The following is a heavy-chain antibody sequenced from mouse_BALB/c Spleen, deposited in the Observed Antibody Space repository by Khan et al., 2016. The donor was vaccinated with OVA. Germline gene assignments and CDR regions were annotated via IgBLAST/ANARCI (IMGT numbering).Heavy chain of an antibody. CDR3: AKERGYYAVDY. J-gene: IGHJ4*01. Sequence: VQLVESGPGLVAPSQSLSNTCTVSGFSLTSYGVSWVRQPPGKGLEWLGVIWGDGNTNFHSALRSRLSISKDNSKSQVFLKLNSLQTDDTATYYCAKERGYYAVDYWGQGTSVTVSS. V-gene: IGHV2-3*01. CDR1: GFSLTSYG. CDR2: IWGDGNT.